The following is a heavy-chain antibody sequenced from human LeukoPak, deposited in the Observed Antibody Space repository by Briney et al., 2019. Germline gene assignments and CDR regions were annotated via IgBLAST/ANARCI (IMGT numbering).Heavy chain of an antibody. CDR3: ATDRSPGIAAAGY. V-gene: IGHV1-69-2*01. Sequence: ASVKVSCKVSGYTFTDYYMHWVQQAPGKGLEWMGLVDPEDGETIYAEKFQGRVTITADTSTDTAYVELSSLRSEDTAVYYCATDRSPGIAAAGYWGQGTLVTVSS. CDR1: GYTFTDYY. D-gene: IGHD6-13*01. J-gene: IGHJ4*02. CDR2: VDPEDGET.